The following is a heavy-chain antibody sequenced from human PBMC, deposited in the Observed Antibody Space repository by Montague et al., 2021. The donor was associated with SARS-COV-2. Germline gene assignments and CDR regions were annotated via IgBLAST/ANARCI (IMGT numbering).Heavy chain of an antibody. CDR3: ASSSGYSYGYYFDY. CDR1: GGSISSYY. J-gene: IGHJ4*02. D-gene: IGHD5-18*01. CDR2: IYYSEST. V-gene: IGHV4-59*01. Sequence: SETLSLTCTVSGGSISSYYWSWIRQPPGKGLEWIGYIYYSESTNYNPSLKSRVTISIDTSKNQFSLKLSSVTAADTAVYYCASSSGYSYGYYFDYWGQGTLVTVSS.